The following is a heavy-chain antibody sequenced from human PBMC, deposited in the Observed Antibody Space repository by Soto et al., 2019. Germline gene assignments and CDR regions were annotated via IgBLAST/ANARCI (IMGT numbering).Heavy chain of an antibody. Sequence: QVQLVESGGGVVQPGRSLRLSCAASGFTFSSYGMHWVRQAPGKGLEWVAVIWYDGSNKYYADSVKGRFTISRDNSKKTLYLQMNSLRAEDTAVYYCARAKLLGSTVGYYFDYWGQGTLVTVSS. CDR3: ARAKLLGSTVGYYFDY. J-gene: IGHJ4*02. V-gene: IGHV3-33*01. D-gene: IGHD2-15*01. CDR1: GFTFSSYG. CDR2: IWYDGSNK.